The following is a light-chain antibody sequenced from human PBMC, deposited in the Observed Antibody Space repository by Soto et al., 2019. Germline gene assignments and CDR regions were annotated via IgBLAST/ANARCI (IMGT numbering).Light chain of an antibody. CDR1: SSDVGGYNY. V-gene: IGLV2-14*01. J-gene: IGLJ1*01. Sequence: QSALTQPASVSGSPGQSITISCTGTSSDVGGYNYVSWYQQHPVKAPKLMIYDVTNRPSGVSDRFSGSKSGNTASLTISGPQAEDEANYYCSSYTSSTTPYVFGTGTKLTAL. CDR2: DVT. CDR3: SSYTSSTTPYV.